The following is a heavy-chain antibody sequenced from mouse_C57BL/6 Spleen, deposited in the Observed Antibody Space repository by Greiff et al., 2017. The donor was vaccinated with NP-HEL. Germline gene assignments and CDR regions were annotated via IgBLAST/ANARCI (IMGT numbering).Heavy chain of an antibody. D-gene: IGHD1-1*01. CDR2: IRSKSNNYAT. Sequence: EVKVVESGGGLVQPKGSLKLSCAASGFSFNTYAMNWVRQAPGKGLEWVARIRSKSNNYATYYADSVKDRFTISRDDSESMLYLQMNNLKTEDTAMYYCVRSDYGSFAYWGQGTLVTVSA. J-gene: IGHJ3*01. CDR1: GFSFNTYA. CDR3: VRSDYGSFAY. V-gene: IGHV10-1*01.